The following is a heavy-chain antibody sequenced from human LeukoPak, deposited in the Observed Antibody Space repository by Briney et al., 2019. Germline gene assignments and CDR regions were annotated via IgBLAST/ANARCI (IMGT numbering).Heavy chain of an antibody. D-gene: IGHD3-16*02. J-gene: IGHJ3*02. V-gene: IGHV4-34*01. Sequence: SETLSLTCAVYGGSFSGYYWSWIRQPPGKGLEWIGEINHSGSTNYNPSLKSRVNISVDTSKNQFCLKLSSVTAGDTAVYYCARRELDYDYIWGSYRFVYAFDIWGQGTMVTVSS. CDR1: GGSFSGYY. CDR2: INHSGST. CDR3: ARRELDYDYIWGSYRFVYAFDI.